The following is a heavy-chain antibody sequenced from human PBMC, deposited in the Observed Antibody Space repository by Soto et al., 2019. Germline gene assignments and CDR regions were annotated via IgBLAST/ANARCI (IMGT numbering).Heavy chain of an antibody. D-gene: IGHD5-18*01. CDR1: GFTFSSYA. Sequence: QVQLVESGGGVVQPGRSLRLSCAASGFTFSSYAMHWVRQAPGKGLEWVAVISSDGSNKYYADSVKGRFTICRDNSKNTLYLQLNSLRAEDTAVYYCGREGGYSYGGYYFDYWGQGTLVTVSS. V-gene: IGHV3-30-3*01. J-gene: IGHJ4*02. CDR3: GREGGYSYGGYYFDY. CDR2: ISSDGSNK.